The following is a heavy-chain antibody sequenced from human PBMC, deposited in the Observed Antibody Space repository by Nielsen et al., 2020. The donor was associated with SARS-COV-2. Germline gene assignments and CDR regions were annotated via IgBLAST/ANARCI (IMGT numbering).Heavy chain of an antibody. CDR1: GFPFTSYP. CDR3: ARDQGGVATPRDY. J-gene: IGHJ4*02. V-gene: IGHV3-21*01. Sequence: GESLKISCAASGFPFTSYPIHWVRQAPGKGLEWVSSISSSSSYIYYADSVKGRFTISRDNAKNSLYLQMNSLRAEDTAVYYCARDQGGVATPRDYWGQGTLVTVSS. CDR2: ISSSSSYI. D-gene: IGHD5-12*01.